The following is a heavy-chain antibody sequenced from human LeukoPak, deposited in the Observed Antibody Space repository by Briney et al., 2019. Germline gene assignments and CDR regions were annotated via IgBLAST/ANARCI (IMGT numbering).Heavy chain of an antibody. J-gene: IGHJ4*02. D-gene: IGHD6-6*01. V-gene: IGHV4-39*07. CDR1: GGSISSSSYY. CDR2: IYYSGST. Sequence: NSSETLSLTCTVSGGSISSSSYYWGWIRQPPGKGLEWIGSIYYSGSTYYNPSLKSRVTISVDTSKNQFSLKLSSVTAADTAVYYCARDKGTSYLSSFDYWGQGTLVTVSS. CDR3: ARDKGTSYLSSFDY.